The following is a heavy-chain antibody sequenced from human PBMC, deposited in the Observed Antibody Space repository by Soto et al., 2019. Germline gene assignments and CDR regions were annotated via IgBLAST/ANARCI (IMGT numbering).Heavy chain of an antibody. CDR2: ISGSGGGT. J-gene: IGHJ6*02. V-gene: IGHV3-23*01. CDR3: ARDRVRSSWSDPRGMDV. D-gene: IGHD6-13*01. Sequence: PGGSLRLSCAASGCTFSSYAMSWVRQAPGKGLEWVSSISGSGGGTYYADSVKGRFTISRDNSKNTLYLQMNSLRAEDTAVYYCARDRVRSSWSDPRGMDVWGQGTTVTVSS. CDR1: GCTFSSYA.